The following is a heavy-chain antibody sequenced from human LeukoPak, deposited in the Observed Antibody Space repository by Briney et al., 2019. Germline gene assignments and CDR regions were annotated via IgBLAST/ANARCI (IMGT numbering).Heavy chain of an antibody. CDR2: ISGSGGTS. Sequence: GGTLRLSCAASGFTFSSYGMSWVRQAPGKGLEWVSAISGSGGTSYYADSVKGRFTISRDNSKNTLYLQINSLRAEDTALYYCAKDHLPGIVVADRDYWGQGTLVTVSS. D-gene: IGHD6-19*01. V-gene: IGHV3-23*01. CDR1: GFTFSSYG. J-gene: IGHJ4*02. CDR3: AKDHLPGIVVADRDY.